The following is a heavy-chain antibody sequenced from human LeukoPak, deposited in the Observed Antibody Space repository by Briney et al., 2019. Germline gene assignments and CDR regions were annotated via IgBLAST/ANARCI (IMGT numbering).Heavy chain of an antibody. J-gene: IGHJ4*02. Sequence: SETLSLTCAVFDGSFSDYYWSWIRQPPGKGLEWIGEITYSGRTNYYPSLKSRATLSIDTSKNQFSLKLSSVTVADTAVYYCARGSWQLAEEVYWGQGTLVTVSS. D-gene: IGHD6-6*01. V-gene: IGHV4-34*01. CDR1: DGSFSDYY. CDR2: ITYSGRT. CDR3: ARGSWQLAEEVY.